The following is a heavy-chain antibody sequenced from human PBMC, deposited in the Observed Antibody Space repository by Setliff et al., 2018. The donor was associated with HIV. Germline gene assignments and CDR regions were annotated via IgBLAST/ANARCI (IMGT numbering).Heavy chain of an antibody. V-gene: IGHV4-61*09. CDR2: IYTDGAI. CDR1: GDSISSGNYY. Sequence: SETLSLTCSVSGDSISSGNYYWGWTRQPAGKGLEWIGHIYTDGAIKYNPSLKSRVTISLDTSKNQFSLNLNSVTAADTAMYYCERGGQSSGYGIEYWGQGTLVTV. D-gene: IGHD5-12*01. J-gene: IGHJ4*02. CDR3: ERGGQSSGYGIEY.